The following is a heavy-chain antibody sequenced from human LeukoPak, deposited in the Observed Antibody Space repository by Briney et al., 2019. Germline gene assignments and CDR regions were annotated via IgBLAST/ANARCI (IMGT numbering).Heavy chain of an antibody. Sequence: GSLRLSCAASGFTVSSNYMSWVRQAPGKGLEWVSVIYSGGSTYYADSVKGRFTMSRDNSKNTLYLQMNSLRAEDTAVYYCARRWAYYYYMDVWGKGTTVTVSS. CDR3: ARRWAYYYYMDV. D-gene: IGHD4-23*01. CDR1: GFTVSSNY. V-gene: IGHV3-53*01. CDR2: IYSGGST. J-gene: IGHJ6*03.